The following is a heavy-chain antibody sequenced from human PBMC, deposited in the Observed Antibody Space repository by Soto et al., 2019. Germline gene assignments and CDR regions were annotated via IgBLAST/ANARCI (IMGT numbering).Heavy chain of an antibody. CDR1: GFTFTYAW. D-gene: IGHD2-2*01. CDR3: AREMGTSLYYFDY. CDR2: IWYDGSNK. J-gene: IGHJ4*02. V-gene: IGHV3-33*08. Sequence: PGGSLRLSCAASGFTFTYAWMNWVRQAPGKGLEWVAVIWYDGSNKYYADSVKGRFTISRDNSKNTLYLQMNSLRAEDTAVYYCAREMGTSLYYFDYWGQGTLVTSPQ.